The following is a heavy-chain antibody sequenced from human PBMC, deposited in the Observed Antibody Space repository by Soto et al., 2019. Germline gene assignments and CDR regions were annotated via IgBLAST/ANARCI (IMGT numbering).Heavy chain of an antibody. CDR1: GFTFSNAW. V-gene: IGHV3-15*01. CDR3: TTVTGWFGELTY. D-gene: IGHD3-10*01. Sequence: EVQLVESGGGLVKPGGSLRLSCAASGFTFSNAWMSWVRQAPGKGLEWVGRIKSKTDGGTTDYAAPVKGRFTISRDDSKNTLYLQMNSLKTGDTAVYYCTTVTGWFGELTYWGQGTLVTVSS. CDR2: IKSKTDGGTT. J-gene: IGHJ4*02.